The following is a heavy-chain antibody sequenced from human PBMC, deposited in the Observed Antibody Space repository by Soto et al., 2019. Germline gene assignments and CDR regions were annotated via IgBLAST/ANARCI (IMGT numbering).Heavy chain of an antibody. CDR3: ARDGTFELQQQLLSGSEDWFDP. J-gene: IGHJ5*02. V-gene: IGHV1-69*01. CDR1: GGTFSSYA. D-gene: IGHD6-13*01. CDR2: IIPIFGTA. Sequence: QVQLVQSGAEVKKPGSSVKVSCKASGGTFSSYAISWVRQAPGQGLEWMGGIIPIFGTANYAQKFQGRVTITADESTSTAYMELSSLRSEDTAVYYCARDGTFELQQQLLSGSEDWFDPWGQGTLVTVSS.